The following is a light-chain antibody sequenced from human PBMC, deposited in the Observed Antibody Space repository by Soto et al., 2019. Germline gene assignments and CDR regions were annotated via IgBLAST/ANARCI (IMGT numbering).Light chain of an antibody. CDR3: SSYTSSSTHVV. Sequence: QSALTQPASVSGSPGQSITISCTGTSSDVGGYNYVSWYQQHPGKAPKLMIYEVSNRPSGVSNRFSGSKSGNTASLTISVLQDEDEAYYYCSSYTSSSTHVVFGGGTKLTVL. CDR1: SSDVGGYNY. V-gene: IGLV2-14*01. J-gene: IGLJ2*01. CDR2: EVS.